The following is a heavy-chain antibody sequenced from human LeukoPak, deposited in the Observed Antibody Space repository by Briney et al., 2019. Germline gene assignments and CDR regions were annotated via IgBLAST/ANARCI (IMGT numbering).Heavy chain of an antibody. CDR2: VYHSGST. V-gene: IGHV4-38-2*01. D-gene: IGHD3-22*01. J-gene: IGHJ4*02. Sequence: SEILSLTCAVSDYSISSHIYWGWIRQPPGKGLEWIGSVYHSGSTHYSPSLKSRVTISVDTSKNQFSLKLSSVTAADTAVYYCARNDSSGYFDYWGQGTLVTVSS. CDR1: DYSISSHIY. CDR3: ARNDSSGYFDY.